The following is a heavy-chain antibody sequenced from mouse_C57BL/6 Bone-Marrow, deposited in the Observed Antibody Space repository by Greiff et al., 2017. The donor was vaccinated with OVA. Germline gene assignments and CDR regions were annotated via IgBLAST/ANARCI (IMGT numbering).Heavy chain of an antibody. J-gene: IGHJ3*01. D-gene: IGHD1-1*02. Sequence: EVQLQQSGAELVRPGASVKLSCTASGFNIKDDYMHWVKQRPEQGLEWIGWIDPENGDTEYASKFQGKATITADTSSNTAYLQLSSLTSEDTAVYYCTTWDGTYGDWFAYWGQGTLVTVSA. CDR3: TTWDGTYGDWFAY. V-gene: IGHV14-4*01. CDR2: IDPENGDT. CDR1: GFNIKDDY.